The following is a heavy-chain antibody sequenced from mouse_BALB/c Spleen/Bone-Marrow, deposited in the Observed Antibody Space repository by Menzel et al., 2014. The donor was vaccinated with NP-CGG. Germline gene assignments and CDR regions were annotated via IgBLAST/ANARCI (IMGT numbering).Heavy chain of an antibody. CDR3: ARDYYGSSDY. V-gene: IGHV5-6-3*01. D-gene: IGHD1-1*01. CDR1: GFTFSSYG. J-gene: IGHJ2*01. CDR2: INSNGGST. Sequence: EVQLVESGGGLVQPGGSLKLSCAASGFTFSSYGMSWVRQTPDKRLELVATINSNGGSTYYPDSVKGRFTISRDNAKNTLYLQMSSLKSEDIAMYHCARDYYGSSDYWGQGTTLTVSS.